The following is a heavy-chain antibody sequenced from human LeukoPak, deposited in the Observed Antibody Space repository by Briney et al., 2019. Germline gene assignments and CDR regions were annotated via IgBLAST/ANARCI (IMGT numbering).Heavy chain of an antibody. J-gene: IGHJ4*02. D-gene: IGHD3-22*01. CDR2: ITSSSTYI. CDR3: ARTPENSGYFPWYFDY. CDR1: GFTFSTYS. Sequence: PGGTLRLSCAASGFTFSTYSMNWVRRAPGKGMEWVSSITSSSTYIYYADSVKGRFTTSRDNAKNSLYLQMNSLRAEDTAVYYCARTPENSGYFPWYFDYWGQGTLVTVSS. V-gene: IGHV3-21*01.